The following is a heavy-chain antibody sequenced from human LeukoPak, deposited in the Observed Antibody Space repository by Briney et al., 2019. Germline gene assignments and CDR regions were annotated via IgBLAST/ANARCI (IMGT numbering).Heavy chain of an antibody. J-gene: IGHJ4*02. CDR2: ISNSGNT. V-gene: IGHV4-59*08. Sequence: SETLSLTCSVSGGSISGYYWSWLRQPPGNGLEWIGYISNSGNTDYNPSLRGRVTISVDTSKNQFSLRMNSVTAADTAVYYCARHPSWPDYGGTFDYWGQGALVIVSS. CDR3: ARHPSWPDYGGTFDY. D-gene: IGHD4-17*01. CDR1: GGSISGYY.